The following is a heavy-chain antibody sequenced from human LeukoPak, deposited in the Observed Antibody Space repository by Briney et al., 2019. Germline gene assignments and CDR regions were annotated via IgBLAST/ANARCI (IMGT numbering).Heavy chain of an antibody. D-gene: IGHD3-22*01. J-gene: IGHJ4*02. CDR1: GFTFSDYW. Sequence: GGPLRLSCAASGFTFSDYWMTRVRQAPGKGLEWVANIKQDGSEKDYVDSVKGRFTISRDNAKNSLYLQMDSLRVEDTAVYYCARKGGYSSGYYYWGQGTLVTVSS. V-gene: IGHV3-7*01. CDR3: ARKGGYSSGYYY. CDR2: IKQDGSEK.